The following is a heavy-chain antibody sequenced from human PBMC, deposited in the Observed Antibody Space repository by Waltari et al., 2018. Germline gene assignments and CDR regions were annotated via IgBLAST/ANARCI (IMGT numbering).Heavy chain of an antibody. CDR1: GSASSGYW. V-gene: IGHV3-7*01. CDR2: IKQDGSEK. CDR3: ARHRVTTAYYFDY. Sequence: EVQLVESGGGLVQPGGCLRLSCAASGSASSGYWMSWGRKAPGKGLEWLANIKQDGSEKYYVDSVKGRFTISRDNAKNSLYLQMNSLRAEDTAVYYCARHRVTTAYYFDYWGQGTLVTVSS. D-gene: IGHD4-4*01. J-gene: IGHJ4*02.